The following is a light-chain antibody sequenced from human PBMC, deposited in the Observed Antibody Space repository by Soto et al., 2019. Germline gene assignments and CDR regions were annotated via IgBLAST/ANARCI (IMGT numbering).Light chain of an antibody. CDR3: QQYNSYSSIT. J-gene: IGKJ5*01. Sequence: DSQMTQSPSTLSASVGDRVSITGRASQSISSWLAWYQQKPGKAPKLLIYKASSLESGVPSRFSGSGSGTEFTLTISSLKPDDFATYYCQQYNSYSSITLGQGTRMEIK. CDR2: KAS. CDR1: QSISSW. V-gene: IGKV1-5*03.